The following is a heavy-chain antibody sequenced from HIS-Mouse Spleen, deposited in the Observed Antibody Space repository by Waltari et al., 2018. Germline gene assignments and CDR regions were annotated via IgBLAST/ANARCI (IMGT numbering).Heavy chain of an antibody. V-gene: IGHV3-21*01. D-gene: IGHD6-25*01. J-gene: IGHJ6*02. Sequence: DVQLVESGGGLVKPGGSLRLSCAASGFPFSRSSLNWVRQAPGKGLEWVSSISSSSSYIYYADSVKGRFTISRDNAKNSLYLQMNSLRAEDTAVYYCARDQGGPAGYYGMDVWGQGTTVTVSS. CDR1: GFPFSRSS. CDR3: ARDQGGPAGYYGMDV. CDR2: ISSSSSYI.